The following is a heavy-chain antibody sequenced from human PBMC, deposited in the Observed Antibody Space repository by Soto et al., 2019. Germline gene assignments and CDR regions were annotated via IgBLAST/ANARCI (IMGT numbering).Heavy chain of an antibody. V-gene: IGHV1-18*01. CDR3: AVAYYDILTGYYGAYYMDV. CDR2: ISAYNGNT. Sequence: ASVKVSFKASGYTFTSYGISWVRQAPGQGLEWMGRISAYNGNTNYAQKLQGRVTMTTDTSTSTAYMELRSLRSDDTAVYYCAVAYYDILTGYYGAYYMDVWG. D-gene: IGHD3-9*01. CDR1: GYTFTSYG. J-gene: IGHJ6*03.